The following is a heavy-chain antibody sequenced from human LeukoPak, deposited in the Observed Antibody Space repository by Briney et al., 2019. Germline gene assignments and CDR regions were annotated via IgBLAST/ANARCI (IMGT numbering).Heavy chain of an antibody. Sequence: GGSLRLSCAASGFTFRNFAMSWVRQAPGKGLEWVSGLSHGGTRTFYAASVKGRFTISRDDSNSTLFQQMDNLRVEDTATYYCAKDIELFMSWGQGTLVIVSS. D-gene: IGHD1-26*01. CDR2: LSHGGTRT. CDR3: AKDIELFMS. J-gene: IGHJ5*02. CDR1: GFTFRNFA. V-gene: IGHV3-23*01.